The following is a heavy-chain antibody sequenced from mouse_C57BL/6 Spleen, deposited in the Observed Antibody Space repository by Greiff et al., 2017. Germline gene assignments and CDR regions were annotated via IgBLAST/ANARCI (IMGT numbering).Heavy chain of an antibody. Sequence: EVKLMESGGGLVKPGGSLKLSCAASGFTFSSYTMSWVRQTPEKRLEWVATISGGGGNTYYPDSVKGRFTISRDNAKNTLYLQMSSLRSEDTALYYCARHPQYPDYFDYWGQGTTLTVSS. V-gene: IGHV5-9*01. CDR2: ISGGGGNT. J-gene: IGHJ2*01. CDR1: GFTFSSYT. D-gene: IGHD5-1-1*01. CDR3: ARHPQYPDYFDY.